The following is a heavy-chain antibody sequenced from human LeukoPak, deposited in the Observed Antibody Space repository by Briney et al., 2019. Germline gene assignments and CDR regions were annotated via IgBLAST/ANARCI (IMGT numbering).Heavy chain of an antibody. D-gene: IGHD6-13*01. J-gene: IGHJ6*03. CDR2: ISYDGSNK. V-gene: IGHV3-30*01. CDR1: GFTFSSYA. Sequence: GGSLRLSCAASGFTFSSYAMHWVRQAPGKGLEWVAVISYDGSNKYYADSVKGRFTISRDNSKNTLYLQMNSLRAEDTAVYYCARAPRGGGDVAAAGSRTLCYYYMDVWGKGTTVTVSS. CDR3: ARAPRGGGDVAAAGSRTLCYYYMDV.